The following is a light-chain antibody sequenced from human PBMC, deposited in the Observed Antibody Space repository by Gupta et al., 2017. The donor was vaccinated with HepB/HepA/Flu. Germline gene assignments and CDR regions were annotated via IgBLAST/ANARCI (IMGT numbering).Light chain of an antibody. CDR3: QQCLATPIT. V-gene: IGKV1-39*01. J-gene: IGKJ5*01. CDR2: STS. CDR1: QSITNY. Sequence: IQMTQSPSSLSASVGDKVTITCRASQSITNYLNWYQHKPGKAPKLLIYSTSTLQNEVPSRFSGSGSATEFTLTISMLHPEDFATYYCQQCLATPITFGQGTQLEIK.